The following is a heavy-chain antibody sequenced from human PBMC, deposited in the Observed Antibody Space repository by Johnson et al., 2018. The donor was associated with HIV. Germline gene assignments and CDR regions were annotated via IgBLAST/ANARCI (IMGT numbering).Heavy chain of an antibody. Sequence: QVQLVESGGGLIQPGGSLRLSCAASGFTFSSYGMHWVRQAPGKGLEWVAFIRYDGSNKYYADSVKGRFTISRDNSKNTLYLQMNSLRAEDTAVYYCAKDVGNYWPNAFDIWGQGTTVTVSS. V-gene: IGHV3-30*02. J-gene: IGHJ3*02. CDR1: GFTFSSYG. D-gene: IGHD3-22*01. CDR2: IRYDGSNK. CDR3: AKDVGNYWPNAFDI.